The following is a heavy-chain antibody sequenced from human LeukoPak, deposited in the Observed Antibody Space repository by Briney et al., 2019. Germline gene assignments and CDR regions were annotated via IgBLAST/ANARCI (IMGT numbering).Heavy chain of an antibody. CDR1: GYTFTSYY. Sequence: ASVKVSCKASGYTFTSYYMHWVRQAPGQGLEWMGIINPSGGSTSYARKFRGRVTMTRDTSTSTVYMELSSLRSEDTAVYYCARGDRIRYYGSGLVGPNYFDYWGQGTLVTVSS. CDR3: ARGDRIRYYGSGLVGPNYFDY. V-gene: IGHV1-46*01. CDR2: INPSGGST. J-gene: IGHJ4*02. D-gene: IGHD3-10*01.